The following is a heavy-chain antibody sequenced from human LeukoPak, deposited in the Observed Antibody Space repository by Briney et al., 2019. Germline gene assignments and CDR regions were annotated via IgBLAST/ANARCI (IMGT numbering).Heavy chain of an antibody. D-gene: IGHD5-18*01. CDR1: GFNSGDYA. CDR2: IKEGGRGT. Sequence: GGSLRLSCAASGFNSGDYAMSWVRQAPGKGLEWVAHIKEGGRGTFYVDSVKGRFTGSRDDARNTVYLQMNSLRAEDTAVYYCARDAVDTANAVWGQGTTVTVSS. J-gene: IGHJ6*02. CDR3: ARDAVDTANAV. V-gene: IGHV3-7*01.